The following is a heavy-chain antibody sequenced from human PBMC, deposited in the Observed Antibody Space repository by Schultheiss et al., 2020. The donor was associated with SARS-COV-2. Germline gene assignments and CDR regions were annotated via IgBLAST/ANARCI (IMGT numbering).Heavy chain of an antibody. D-gene: IGHD5-18*01. J-gene: IGHJ4*02. V-gene: IGHV3-64*04. Sequence: GGSLRLSCTASGFTFSSYSMYWVRQAPGKGLEYVSVISSNGGGTYYADSVKGRFTISRDNAKNSLYLHMNSLTDEDTATYYCATVKGLQEWFISDFWGQGTLVTVSS. CDR1: GFTFSSYS. CDR2: ISSNGGGT. CDR3: ATVKGLQEWFISDF.